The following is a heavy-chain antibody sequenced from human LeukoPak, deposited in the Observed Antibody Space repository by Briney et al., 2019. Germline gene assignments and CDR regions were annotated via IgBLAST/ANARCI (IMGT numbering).Heavy chain of an antibody. CDR1: GFTFSSYW. J-gene: IGHJ4*02. D-gene: IGHD4-17*01. Sequence: PGGSLRLSCAASGFTFSSYWMHWVRQAPGKGLEWVSVIYSGGSTYYADSVKGRFTISRDNSKNTLYLQMNSLRADDTAVYYCAKDQDGDYDYWGQGTLVTVSS. CDR3: AKDQDGDYDY. V-gene: IGHV3-66*02. CDR2: IYSGGST.